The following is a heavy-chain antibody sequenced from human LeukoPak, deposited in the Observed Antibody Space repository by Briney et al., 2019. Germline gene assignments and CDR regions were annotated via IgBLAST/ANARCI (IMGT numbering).Heavy chain of an antibody. CDR2: IWYDGSNK. Sequence: GGSLRLSCAASGFTFSRYGMHWVRQAPGKGLEWVAVIWYDGSNKYYADSVKGRFTISRDNSKNTLYLQMNSLRAEDTAVYYCAKGRDPFSPYYYGSGSYYSWGQGTLVTVSS. V-gene: IGHV3-30*02. D-gene: IGHD3-10*01. CDR1: GFTFSRYG. CDR3: AKGRDPFSPYYYGSGSYYS. J-gene: IGHJ4*02.